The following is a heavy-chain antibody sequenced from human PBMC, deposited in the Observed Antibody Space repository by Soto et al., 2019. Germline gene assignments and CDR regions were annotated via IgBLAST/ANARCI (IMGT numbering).Heavy chain of an antibody. J-gene: IGHJ5*02. CDR2: IYYSGST. Sequence: SETLSLTCTVSGGSISSGGYYWSWIRQHPGKGLEWIGYIYYSGSTYYNPSLKSRVTISVDTSKNQFSLKLSSVTAADTAVYYCAREYQLLFSNWFDPWGQGTLVTVSS. D-gene: IGHD2-2*01. CDR3: AREYQLLFSNWFDP. CDR1: GGSISSGGYY. V-gene: IGHV4-31*03.